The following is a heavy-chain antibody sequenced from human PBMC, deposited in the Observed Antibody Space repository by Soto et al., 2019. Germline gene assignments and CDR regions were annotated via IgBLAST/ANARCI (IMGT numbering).Heavy chain of an antibody. CDR1: GFTFSSYS. CDR3: ARVRVPAAMGLGYSGYDRTEFDY. D-gene: IGHD5-12*01. Sequence: GGSLRLSCAASGFTFSSYSMNWVRQAPGKGLEWVSSISSSSSYIYYADSVKGRFTISRDNAKNSLYLQMNSLRAEDTAVYYCARVRVPAAMGLGYSGYDRTEFDYWGQGTLVTVSS. V-gene: IGHV3-21*01. J-gene: IGHJ4*02. CDR2: ISSSSSYI.